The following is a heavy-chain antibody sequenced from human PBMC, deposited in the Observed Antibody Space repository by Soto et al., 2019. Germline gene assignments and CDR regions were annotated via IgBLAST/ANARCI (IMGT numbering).Heavy chain of an antibody. D-gene: IGHD4-17*01. CDR2: IKNKADGGTT. V-gene: IGHV3-15*01. CDR3: TTDPGDYQDF. J-gene: IGHJ4*02. Sequence: EVQLVESGGDLVKPGGCLRLSYAASGITFTNAWMSWVRQAPGKGLEWVGRIKNKADGGTTDYAAPVRGRFTISRDDSINTLFLQMNSLETEDTAVYYCTTDPGDYQDFWGQGTLVTVSS. CDR1: GITFTNAW.